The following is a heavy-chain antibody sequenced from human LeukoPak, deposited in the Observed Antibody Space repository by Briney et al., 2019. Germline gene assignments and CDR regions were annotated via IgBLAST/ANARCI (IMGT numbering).Heavy chain of an antibody. V-gene: IGHV4-34*01. CDR3: ARVALGWFDP. CDR2: INHSGST. CDR1: GGSFSGYY. J-gene: IGHJ5*02. Sequence: SETLSLTCAVYGGSFSGYYWSWIRQPPGKGLEWIGEINHSGSTNYNPSLKSRVTTSVDTSKNQFSLKLSSVTAADTAVYYCARVALGWFDPWGQGTLVTVSS.